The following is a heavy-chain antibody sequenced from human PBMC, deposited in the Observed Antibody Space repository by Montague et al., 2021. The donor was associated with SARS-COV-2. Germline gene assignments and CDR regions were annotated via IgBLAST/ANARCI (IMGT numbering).Heavy chain of an antibody. Sequence: SETLSLTCTVSGGSITGYYWSWLRRSQGQGLEWIAYIYDGGAVNYNHSLGSRITISTDTSKNKMSLKVNSVTAADTAVYYCVRDHPYGGPRGAYDIWGQGTVVTVSS. J-gene: IGHJ3*02. CDR1: GGSITGYY. D-gene: IGHD4-23*01. CDR2: IYDGGAV. V-gene: IGHV4-59*01. CDR3: VRDHPYGGPRGAYDI.